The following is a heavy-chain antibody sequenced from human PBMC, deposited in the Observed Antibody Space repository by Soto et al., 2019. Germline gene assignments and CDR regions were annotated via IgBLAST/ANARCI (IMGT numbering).Heavy chain of an antibody. CDR3: ARVRGPAGKRYFDY. V-gene: IGHV4-59*01. D-gene: IGHD6-13*01. CDR1: GGSMIAYY. Sequence: SETLSLTCTVSGGSMIAYYWNWMRQPPGKGLQWIGYTYYSGSTTYNPSLKSRVTISVDSSKNQFSLKLDSVTPADTAVYYCARVRGPAGKRYFDYWGPGTLVTVPS. CDR2: TYYSGST. J-gene: IGHJ4*02.